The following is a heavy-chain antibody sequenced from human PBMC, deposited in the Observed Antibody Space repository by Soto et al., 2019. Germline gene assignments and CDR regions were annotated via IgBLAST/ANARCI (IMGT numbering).Heavy chain of an antibody. CDR3: ARSPEIVYSYGLSVDY. D-gene: IGHD5-18*01. Sequence: QVQLVQSGAEVKKPGASVKVSCKASGYNFTRYAMHWVRQAPGQRLEWMGWISAGNGNTKYSQKFQGIVTITSDTSASTAYMELSSLRSEDTAAYSCARSPEIVYSYGLSVDYWGQGTLVTVAA. CDR2: ISAGNGNT. CDR1: GYNFTRYA. V-gene: IGHV1-3*01. J-gene: IGHJ4*02.